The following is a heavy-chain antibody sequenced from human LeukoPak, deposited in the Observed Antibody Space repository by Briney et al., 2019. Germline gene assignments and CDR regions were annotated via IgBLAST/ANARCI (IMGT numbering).Heavy chain of an antibody. D-gene: IGHD3-22*01. CDR3: ARGGVWLFPGNWFDP. J-gene: IGHJ5*02. Sequence: GGSLRLSCAASGFTFSSYSMNWVRQAPGKGLEWVSYISSSSSTIYYADSVKGRFAISRDNAKNSLYLQMNSLRAEDTAVYYCARGGVWLFPGNWFDPWGQGTLVTVSS. V-gene: IGHV3-48*01. CDR2: ISSSSSTI. CDR1: GFTFSSYS.